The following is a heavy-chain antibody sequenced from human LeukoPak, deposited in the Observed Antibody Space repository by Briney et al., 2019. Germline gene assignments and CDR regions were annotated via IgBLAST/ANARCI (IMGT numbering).Heavy chain of an antibody. CDR3: ARDDYCSSTSCYRY. Sequence: ASVKVSCKASGYTFTSYGISWVRQAPGQGLEWMGWISAYNGNTNYAQKLQGRVTMTTDTSTSTAYMELRSLRSDDTAVYYCARDDYCSSTSCYRYWGQGTLVTVSS. CDR2: ISAYNGNT. V-gene: IGHV1-18*01. D-gene: IGHD2-2*01. CDR1: GYTFTSYG. J-gene: IGHJ4*02.